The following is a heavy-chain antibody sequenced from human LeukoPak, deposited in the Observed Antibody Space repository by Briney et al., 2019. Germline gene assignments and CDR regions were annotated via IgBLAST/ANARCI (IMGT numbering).Heavy chain of an antibody. CDR3: AREIEGNGYYFDY. V-gene: IGHV3-30-3*01. D-gene: IGHD2-8*01. J-gene: IGHJ4*02. CDR2: ISYDGGNK. Sequence: SGGSLRLSCAASGFTFSSYAMHWVRQAPGKGLEWVAVISYDGGNKYYADSVKGRFTISRDNSKNTLYLQMNSLRAEDTAVYYCAREIEGNGYYFDYWGQGTLVTVSS. CDR1: GFTFSSYA.